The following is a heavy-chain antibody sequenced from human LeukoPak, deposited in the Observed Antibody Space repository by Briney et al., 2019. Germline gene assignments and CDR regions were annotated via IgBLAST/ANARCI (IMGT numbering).Heavy chain of an antibody. CDR3: ARGAGITSFPHFDH. CDR2: IFYSGST. J-gene: IGHJ4*02. V-gene: IGHV4-31*03. Sequence: SQTLSLTCTVSGGSVSSGTYYWSWIRQLPGKGLEWIGYIFYSGSTYYNPSPKSRVTISVDTSLTQFSLALTSVTAADTAVYYCARGAGITSFPHFDHWGPGALVTVSS. CDR1: GGSVSSGTYY. D-gene: IGHD3-10*01.